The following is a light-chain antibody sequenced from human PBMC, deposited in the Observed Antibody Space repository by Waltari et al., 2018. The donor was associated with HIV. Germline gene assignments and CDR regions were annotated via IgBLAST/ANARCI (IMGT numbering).Light chain of an antibody. V-gene: IGLV6-57*04. CDR1: SGSIASNY. CDR3: QSYASSI. CDR2: EDN. Sequence: NFMLTQPHSVSESPGKTVTISCTRSSGSIASNYVQWYQQRPGSAPTTVIYEDNQRPPVVPGRFSCSSDSSSNSASLPVSGLKTEGEADSDCQSYASSILGGGTKLTVL. J-gene: IGLJ2*01.